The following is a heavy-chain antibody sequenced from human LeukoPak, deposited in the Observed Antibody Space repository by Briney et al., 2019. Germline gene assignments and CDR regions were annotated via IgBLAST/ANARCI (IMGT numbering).Heavy chain of an antibody. V-gene: IGHV3-53*01. CDR1: GLTVRSNY. Sequence: GGSLRLSCVASGLTVRSNYMSWVRQAPGKGLEWVSVIYSGGRTYYADAVKGRFTMSRDNSKNTVYLQMNSQTAEDTAVYYCARDFETGGYYYYGMDVWGQGTTVTVSS. CDR2: IYSGGRT. D-gene: IGHD3-10*01. CDR3: ARDFETGGYYYYGMDV. J-gene: IGHJ6*02.